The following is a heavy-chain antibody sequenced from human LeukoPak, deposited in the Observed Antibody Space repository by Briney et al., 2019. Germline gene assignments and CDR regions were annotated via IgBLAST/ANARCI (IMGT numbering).Heavy chain of an antibody. V-gene: IGHV3-9*03. CDR3: AKDSVAIGSGYFN. D-gene: IGHD3-3*01. J-gene: IGHJ4*02. Sequence: PGRSLRLSCAASGFTFDDYAMHWVRQAPGKGLEWVSGISWNSGSIGYADSVKGRFTISRDNAKNSLYLQMNSLRAEDMALYYCAKDSVAIGSGYFNWGQGTLVTVSS. CDR1: GFTFDDYA. CDR2: ISWNSGSI.